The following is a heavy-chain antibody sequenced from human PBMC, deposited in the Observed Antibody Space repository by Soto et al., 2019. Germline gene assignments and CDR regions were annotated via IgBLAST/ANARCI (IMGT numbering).Heavy chain of an antibody. V-gene: IGHV3-30*18. CDR2: ISYDGSNK. CDR1: GFTFSSYG. Sequence: GGSLRLSCAASGFTFSSYGMHWVRQAPGKGLEWVAVISYDGSNKYYADSVKGRFTISRDDSKNTLYLQMNSLRAEDTAVYYCAKLLLGYYDSSGYMTRYFDYWGQGTLVTVSS. J-gene: IGHJ4*02. D-gene: IGHD3-22*01. CDR3: AKLLLGYYDSSGYMTRYFDY.